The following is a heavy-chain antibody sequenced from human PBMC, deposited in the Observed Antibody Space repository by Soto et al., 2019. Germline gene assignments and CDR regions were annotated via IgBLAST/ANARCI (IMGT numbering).Heavy chain of an antibody. Sequence: GESLKISCEASGYNFNTYWIGWVRQMPGRGLEWMAVIYPGDSDSKYSPSFEDHITISADRSINTAYLQWDSLKASDTAIYFCARFAAAATFMNYWGQGTPVTVSS. V-gene: IGHV5-51*01. CDR1: GYNFNTYW. CDR3: ARFAAAATFMNY. CDR2: IYPGDSDS. J-gene: IGHJ4*02. D-gene: IGHD6-13*01.